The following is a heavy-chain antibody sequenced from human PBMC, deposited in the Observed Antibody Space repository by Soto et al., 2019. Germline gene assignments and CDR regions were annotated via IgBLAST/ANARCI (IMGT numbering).Heavy chain of an antibody. CDR1: GYTFTSYG. CDR3: ARVSSSRYYYYGMDV. CDR2: ISAYNGNT. V-gene: IGHV1-18*04. Sequence: ASVKVSCKASGYTFTSYGISWVRQAPGQGLEWMGWISAYNGNTNYAQKLQGRVTMTTDTSTSTAYMELRSLRSDDAAVYYCARVSSSRYYYYGMDVWGQGTTVTVS. D-gene: IGHD6-13*01. J-gene: IGHJ6*02.